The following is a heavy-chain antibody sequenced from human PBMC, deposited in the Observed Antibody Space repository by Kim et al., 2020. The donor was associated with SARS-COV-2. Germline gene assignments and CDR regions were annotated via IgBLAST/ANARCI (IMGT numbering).Heavy chain of an antibody. D-gene: IGHD3-10*01. J-gene: IGHJ4*02. CDR1: GGSISGDY. CDR3: ARLHYYRSEKFDC. V-gene: IGHV4-59*13. Sequence: SETLSLTCTVSGGSISGDYWSWIRQSPGKGLEWIGYIYYTGSAHYNPSLESRLAISVDTSKNQISLKLTSVTAADTAVYYCARLHYYRSEKFDCWGQGSLVTVSS. CDR2: IYYTGSA.